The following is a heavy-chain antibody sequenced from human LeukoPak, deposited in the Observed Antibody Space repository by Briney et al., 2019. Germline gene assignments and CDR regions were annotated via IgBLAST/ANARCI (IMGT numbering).Heavy chain of an antibody. Sequence: GASVKVSCKASGYTFTTYGISWVRQAPGQGLEWMGWISAYNGDTNYVQKFQGRLTMTTDTSTSTAYMELRSLRSDDTAVYYCARGVFGLLWFGELDSPAPGWFDPWGRGTLVTVSS. CDR3: ARGVFGLLWFGELDSPAPGWFDP. J-gene: IGHJ5*02. CDR1: GYTFTTYG. V-gene: IGHV1-18*01. D-gene: IGHD3-10*01. CDR2: ISAYNGDT.